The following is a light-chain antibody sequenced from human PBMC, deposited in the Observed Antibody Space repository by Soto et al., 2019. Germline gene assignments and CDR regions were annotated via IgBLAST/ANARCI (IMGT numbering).Light chain of an antibody. CDR2: EVS. CDR3: SSFAGSPVV. CDR1: SSDVGEENY. V-gene: IGLV2-8*01. J-gene: IGLJ2*01. Sequence: QSAPTQPPSASGSPGQSVTITCSGTSSDVGEENYVSWYQQHPGKVPKLILYEVSKRPAGVPDRFSGSRSGNTASLTVSGLQADDEADYYCSSFAGSPVVFGGGTKLTV.